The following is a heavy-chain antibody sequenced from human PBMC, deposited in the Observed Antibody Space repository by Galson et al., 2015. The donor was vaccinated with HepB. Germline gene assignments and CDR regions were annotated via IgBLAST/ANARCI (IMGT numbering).Heavy chain of an antibody. CDR2: INAGNGNT. CDR3: AGGVATGAFDI. Sequence: QSGAEVKKPGESLKISCKASGYTFTSYAMHWVRQAPGQRLEWMGWINAGNGNTKYSQKFQGRVTITRDTSASTAYMELSSLRSEDTAVYYCAGGVATGAFDIWGQGTMVTVSS. J-gene: IGHJ3*02. V-gene: IGHV1-3*01. CDR1: GYTFTSYA. D-gene: IGHD5-12*01.